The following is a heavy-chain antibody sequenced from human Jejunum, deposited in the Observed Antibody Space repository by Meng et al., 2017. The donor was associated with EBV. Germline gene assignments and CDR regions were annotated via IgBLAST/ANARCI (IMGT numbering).Heavy chain of an antibody. Sequence: QVQVQESGPGLVKPSEPLSITCTGSGGSVSSGGYYWSWIRQPPGKGLEWIGYIYNSESTNYKSPLKSRVTISADTSKNQFSLRLSSVTAADTAVYYCARDQNGSYFAYWGQGTLVTVSS. CDR3: ARDQNGSYFAY. D-gene: IGHD1-26*01. CDR1: GGSVSSGGYY. V-gene: IGHV4-61*08. J-gene: IGHJ4*02. CDR2: IYNSEST.